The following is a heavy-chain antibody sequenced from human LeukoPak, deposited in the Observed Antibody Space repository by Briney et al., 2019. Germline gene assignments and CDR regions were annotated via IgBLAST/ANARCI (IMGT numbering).Heavy chain of an antibody. CDR1: GGSISSHF. J-gene: IGHJ4*02. V-gene: IGHV4-59*11. D-gene: IGHD6-19*01. CDR2: IYNSGTT. Sequence: ETLSLTCTVSGGSISSHFWSWIRQPPGKGLEWIGNIYNSGTTNYNPSLNSRVTMSVDTSKNQLSLQLTSVTAADTAVYYCTKATQWLAFDYWGRGTLVTVSS. CDR3: TKATQWLAFDY.